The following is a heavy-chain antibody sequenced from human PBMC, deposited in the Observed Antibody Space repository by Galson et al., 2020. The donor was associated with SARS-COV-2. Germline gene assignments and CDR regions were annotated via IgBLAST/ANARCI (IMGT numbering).Heavy chain of an antibody. D-gene: IGHD1-26*01. V-gene: IGHV1-69*10. Sequence: SVKVSCKASGGTFSSSAISWVRQAPGQGLEWMGGIIPVINRPNYAQKFQGRVTITADKSTNTAYMELSSLRSEDTAVYYCARDKDRGGSYCEFWGQGTLVTVSS. CDR2: IIPVINRP. CDR1: GGTFSSSA. CDR3: ARDKDRGGSYCEF. J-gene: IGHJ4*02.